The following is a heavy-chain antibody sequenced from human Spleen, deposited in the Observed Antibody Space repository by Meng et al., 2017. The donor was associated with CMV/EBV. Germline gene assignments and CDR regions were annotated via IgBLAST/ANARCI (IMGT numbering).Heavy chain of an antibody. V-gene: IGHV3-64*02. D-gene: IGHD1-26*01. Sequence: GESLKISCAASGFTFSSYAMHWVRQAPGKGLEYVSAISSNGGSTYYADSVKGRFTISRDNSKNTLYLQMGSLRAEDMAVYYCARGKVPDYPGSLGDAFDIWGQGTMVTVSS. CDR1: GFTFSSYA. CDR3: ARGKVPDYPGSLGDAFDI. J-gene: IGHJ3*02. CDR2: ISSNGGST.